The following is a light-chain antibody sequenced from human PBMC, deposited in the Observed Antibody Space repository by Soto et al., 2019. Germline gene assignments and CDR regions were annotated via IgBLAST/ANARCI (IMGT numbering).Light chain of an antibody. V-gene: IGKV3-20*01. CDR3: QQYGSSPPWT. CDR2: GAS. Sequence: DIVLPQSPGTLSLSPGERATLSCMXXQSVSSSYLAWYQQKLGQAPRLLFYGASSRATGIPDRFSGSGSGTDFTLTISRLEPEDFAVYYCQQYGSSPPWTFGQGTKVEIK. J-gene: IGKJ1*01. CDR1: QSVSSSY.